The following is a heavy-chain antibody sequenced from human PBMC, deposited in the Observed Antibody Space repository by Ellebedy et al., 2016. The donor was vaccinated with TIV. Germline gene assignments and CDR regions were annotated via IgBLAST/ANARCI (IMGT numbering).Heavy chain of an antibody. CDR1: GFPFSSYG. D-gene: IGHD3-22*01. CDR3: AKDRSPTMIALDF. Sequence: GESLKISCAASGFPFSSYGMHWVRQAPDKGLEWVAVIWFDGSHKYCVDSVKGRFTISRDNSKNTLYLQMSSLRADDTAIYYCAKDRSPTMIALDFWGQGTLVTVSS. CDR2: IWFDGSHK. V-gene: IGHV3-33*06. J-gene: IGHJ4*02.